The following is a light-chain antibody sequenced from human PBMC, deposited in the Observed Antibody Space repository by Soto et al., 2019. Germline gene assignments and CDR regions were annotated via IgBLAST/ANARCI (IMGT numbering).Light chain of an antibody. Sequence: QSALTQPASVSGSLGQSITISCTGTSSDVGNYNLVSWYQQQPGKAPKLMISEVSERPSGISNRFSGSKSGNTASLTISGLQAEDEADYYCCSYAGFSTFLFGGGTKLTVL. CDR3: CSYAGFSTFL. V-gene: IGLV2-23*02. J-gene: IGLJ2*01. CDR1: SSDVGNYNL. CDR2: EVS.